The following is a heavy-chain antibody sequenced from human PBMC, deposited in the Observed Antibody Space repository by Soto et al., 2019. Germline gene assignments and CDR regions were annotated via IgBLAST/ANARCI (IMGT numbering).Heavy chain of an antibody. CDR1: GGTFSSYA. Sequence: QVQLVQSGAEVKKPGSSVKVSCKASGGTFSSYAISWLRQAPGQGLEWLGGIIPIFGTANYAQKFQGRVTIPADESTSTAYRELSSLTSEDTAVYYCARDREAFCSNGVCLFNWFDPWGQGTPVTVSS. CDR2: IIPIFGTA. J-gene: IGHJ5*02. CDR3: ARDREAFCSNGVCLFNWFDP. D-gene: IGHD2-8*01. V-gene: IGHV1-69*01.